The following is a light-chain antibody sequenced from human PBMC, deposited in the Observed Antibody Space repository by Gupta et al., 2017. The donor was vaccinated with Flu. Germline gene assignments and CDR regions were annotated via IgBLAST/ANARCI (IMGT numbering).Light chain of an antibody. V-gene: IGLV2-14*01. CDR3: ASYTTTSTWV. CDR1: SSDVGGYSY. Sequence: QSTLTQPASVSGSPGQSITISCTGTSSDVGGYSYVSWYQQHPGKAPKLMIYEVTDRPSGVSNRVSGSKSGTTASLTISGLQAEDEAYYFCASYTTTSTWVFGGGTKLTVL. CDR2: EVT. J-gene: IGLJ3*02.